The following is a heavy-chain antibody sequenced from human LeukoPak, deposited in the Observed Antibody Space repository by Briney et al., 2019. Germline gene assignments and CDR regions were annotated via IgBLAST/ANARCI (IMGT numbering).Heavy chain of an antibody. CDR2: INHSGST. V-gene: IGHV4-34*01. D-gene: IGHD5-18*01. J-gene: IGHJ4*02. CDR3: ARNQHRRDTAMVYYFDY. Sequence: SETLSLTCAVYGGSFSDYYWSWIRQPPGKGLEWIGEINHSGSTNYNPSLKSRVTISVDTSKNQFSLKLSSVTAADTAVYYCARNQHRRDTAMVYYFDYWGQGTLVTVSS. CDR1: GGSFSDYY.